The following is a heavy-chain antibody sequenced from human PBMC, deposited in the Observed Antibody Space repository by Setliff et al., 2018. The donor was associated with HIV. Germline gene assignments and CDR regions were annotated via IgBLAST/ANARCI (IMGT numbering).Heavy chain of an antibody. Sequence: WASVKVSCKASRSTFNSHTINWVRQAPGQGLDWMGRIIHILGVANYAQRFQGKVTITADKSTSTAYMELTSLRFDDTAMYYCVRAVQSPPHYSYYYMDVWGEGTMVTVSS. D-gene: IGHD6-19*01. V-gene: IGHV1-69*02. CDR2: IIHILGVA. CDR1: RSTFNSHT. J-gene: IGHJ6*03. CDR3: VRAVQSPPHYSYYYMDV.